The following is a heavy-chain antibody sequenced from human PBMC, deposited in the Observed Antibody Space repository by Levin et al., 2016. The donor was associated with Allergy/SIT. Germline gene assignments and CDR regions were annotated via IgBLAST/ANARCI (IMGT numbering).Heavy chain of an antibody. CDR2: ISAYNGNT. D-gene: IGHD3-22*01. Sequence: WVRQAPGQGLEWMGWISAYNGNTNYAQKLQGRVTMTTDTSTSTAYMELRSLRSDDTAVYYCARVQHDYDSSGYYYYYYGMDVWGQGTTVTVSS. V-gene: IGHV1-18*01. J-gene: IGHJ6*02. CDR3: ARVQHDYDSSGYYYYYYGMDV.